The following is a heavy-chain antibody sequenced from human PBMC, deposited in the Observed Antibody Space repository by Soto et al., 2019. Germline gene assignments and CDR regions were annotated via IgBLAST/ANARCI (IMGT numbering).Heavy chain of an antibody. CDR3: ARVPPADRYFVTIQLGNYYGIDV. Sequence: ASVKVSCKASGGTFSSYAISWVRQAPGQGLEWMGGIIPIFGTANYAQKFQGRVTITADESTSTAYMELSSLRSEDTAVYYCARVPPADRYFVTIQLGNYYGIDVRAQRTTVTVS. CDR2: IIPIFGTA. J-gene: IGHJ6*02. V-gene: IGHV1-69*13. D-gene: IGHD3-16*02. CDR1: GGTFSSYA.